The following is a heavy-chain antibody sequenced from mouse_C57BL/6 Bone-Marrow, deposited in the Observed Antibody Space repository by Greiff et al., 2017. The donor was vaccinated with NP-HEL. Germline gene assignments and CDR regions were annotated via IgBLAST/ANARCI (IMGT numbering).Heavy chain of an antibody. J-gene: IGHJ2*01. Sequence: DVKLVESGGGLVKPGGSLKLSCAASGFTFSSYAMSWVRQTPEKRLEWVATISDGGSYTYYPDNVKGRFTISRDNAKNNLYLQMSHLKSEDTAMYYCARASYYYGSSYEDWGQGTTLTVSS. D-gene: IGHD1-1*01. CDR2: ISDGGSYT. CDR1: GFTFSSYA. V-gene: IGHV5-4*03. CDR3: ARASYYYGSSYED.